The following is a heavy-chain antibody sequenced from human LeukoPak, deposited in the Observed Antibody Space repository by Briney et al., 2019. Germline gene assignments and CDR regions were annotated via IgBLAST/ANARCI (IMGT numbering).Heavy chain of an antibody. J-gene: IGHJ2*01. CDR2: IFYSGST. V-gene: IGHV4-30-4*01. Sequence: SETLSLTCTVSGGSISSGDHYWSWIRQPPGKGLEWIGHIFYSGSTSYNPSLKSRATISGDTSKNQLSLKLGSVTAADTAVYYCARRGSNFAPWYFDLWGRGTLVIVSS. D-gene: IGHD5-12*01. CDR3: ARRGSNFAPWYFDL. CDR1: GGSISSGDHY.